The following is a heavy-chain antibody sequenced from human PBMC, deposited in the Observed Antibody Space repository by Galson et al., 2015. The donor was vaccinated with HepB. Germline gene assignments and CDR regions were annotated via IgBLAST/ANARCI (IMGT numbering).Heavy chain of an antibody. CDR1: GFTFSSYS. V-gene: IGHV3-48*01. Sequence: SLRLSCAASGFTFSSYSMNWVRQAPGKGLEWVSYISSSSSTIYYADSVKGRFTISRDNAKNSLYLQMNSLRAEDTAVYYCTSEGRYCSGGSCYSVTRAPFDYWGQGTLVTVSS. J-gene: IGHJ4*02. CDR3: TSEGRYCSGGSCYSVTRAPFDY. CDR2: ISSSSSTI. D-gene: IGHD2-15*01.